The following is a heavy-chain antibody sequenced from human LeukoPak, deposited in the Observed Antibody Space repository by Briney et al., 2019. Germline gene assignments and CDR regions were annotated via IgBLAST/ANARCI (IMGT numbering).Heavy chain of an antibody. Sequence: ASVTVSCKASGYTFTGYYMHWVRQAPGKGVEWMGWINPNSGGTNYAQKFQGRVTMTRDTSISTAYMELSRLRSDDTAVYYCARSGAVADHWFDPLGQGTLLTVSS. CDR2: INPNSGGT. V-gene: IGHV1-2*02. CDR3: ARSGAVADHWFDP. J-gene: IGHJ5*02. CDR1: GYTFTGYY. D-gene: IGHD6-19*01.